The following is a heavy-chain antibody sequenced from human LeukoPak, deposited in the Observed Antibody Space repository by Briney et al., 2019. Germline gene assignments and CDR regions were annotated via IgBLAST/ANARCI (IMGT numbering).Heavy chain of an antibody. V-gene: IGHV4-4*02. J-gene: IGHJ4*02. CDR2: MYLSGTT. D-gene: IGHD3-10*01. Sequence: PSETLSLTCTVSGDSINSLDLWSWVRQPPGKGLEWIGEMYLSGTTHSNPSVKSRVTISIDKSKNQFFLNLSSVTAADTAVYYCARASRLVRGLNPIDYWGQGTLVTVSS. CDR3: ARASRLVRGLNPIDY. CDR1: GDSINSLDL.